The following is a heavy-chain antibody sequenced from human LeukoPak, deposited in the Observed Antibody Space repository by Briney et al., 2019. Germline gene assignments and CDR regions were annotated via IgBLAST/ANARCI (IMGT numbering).Heavy chain of an antibody. CDR2: ISAYNGNT. Sequence: GASVKVSCKASGYTFTSYGISWVRQAPGQRLEWMGWISAYNGNTNYAQKLQGRVTMTTDTSTSTAYMELRSLRSDDTAVYYCARDIVVVPPRRDYYYYGMDVWGQGTTVTVSS. J-gene: IGHJ6*02. CDR3: ARDIVVVPPRRDYYYYGMDV. CDR1: GYTFTSYG. D-gene: IGHD2-2*01. V-gene: IGHV1-18*01.